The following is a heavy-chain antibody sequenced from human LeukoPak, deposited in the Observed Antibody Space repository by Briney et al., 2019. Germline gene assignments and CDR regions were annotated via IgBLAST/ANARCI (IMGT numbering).Heavy chain of an antibody. D-gene: IGHD3-9*01. Sequence: SGGSLRLSCTASGFTLSSYAMSWVRQAPGEGLEWVSTISGSGGSTYYADSVKGRFTISRDNSKNTLYLQMNSLRAEDTAVYYCAKYYDILTGYPSGAFDYWGQGTLVTVSS. CDR2: ISGSGGST. V-gene: IGHV3-23*01. CDR3: AKYYDILTGYPSGAFDY. J-gene: IGHJ4*02. CDR1: GFTLSSYA.